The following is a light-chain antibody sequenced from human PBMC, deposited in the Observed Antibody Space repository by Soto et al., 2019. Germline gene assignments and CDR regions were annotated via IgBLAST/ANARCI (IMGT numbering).Light chain of an antibody. Sequence: QSVLTQPPSLSGTPGQRVTISCSGSNFNVKNNYVYWYQQFAGTAPKLLIDSNNRRPSGGPDRFSGSKSGSSASLAISGLRPEDEADYYCASWDDSLSETVFGGGTQLTVL. J-gene: IGLJ7*01. CDR3: ASWDDSLSETV. CDR2: SNN. V-gene: IGLV1-47*01. CDR1: NFNVKNNY.